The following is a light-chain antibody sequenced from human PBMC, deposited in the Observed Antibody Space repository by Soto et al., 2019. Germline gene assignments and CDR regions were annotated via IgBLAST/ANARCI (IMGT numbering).Light chain of an antibody. Sequence: STCACVGCEASASCGASQSIRSYVKWNKQKPGKAPTLLIYAASSLQSGVPSRFSGRGTGTDFTLTISWLQPEDFVTYYCQQGYISTLKFRQGTLLEI. J-gene: IGKJ5*01. CDR1: QSIRSY. CDR2: AAS. CDR3: QQGYISTLK. V-gene: IGKV1-39*01.